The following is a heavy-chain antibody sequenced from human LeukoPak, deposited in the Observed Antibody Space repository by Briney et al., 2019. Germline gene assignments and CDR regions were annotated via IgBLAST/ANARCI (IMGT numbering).Heavy chain of an antibody. V-gene: IGHV3-48*01. D-gene: IGHD5-18*01. CDR2: ISSSSSTI. J-gene: IGHJ4*02. Sequence: PGGSLRLSCAASGFTFSSYSMNWVRQAPGKGLEWVSYISSSSSTIYYADSVKGRFTISRDNAKNTLSLQVCSLRTEDTAVYYCAKDRYSYAFEYSDSWGQGTLVTVSS. CDR1: GFTFSSYS. CDR3: AKDRYSYAFEYSDS.